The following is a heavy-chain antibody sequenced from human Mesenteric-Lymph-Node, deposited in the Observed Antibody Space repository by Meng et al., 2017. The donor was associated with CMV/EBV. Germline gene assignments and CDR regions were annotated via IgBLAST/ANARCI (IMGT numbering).Heavy chain of an antibody. CDR3: ANDAYCGGDCY. Sequence: SLKISCAASGFSFDDYAMHWVRQTPGKGLEWVAGISWNSGALGYTDSVMGRFTISRDNSRNTLYLQMNSLRAEDTAVYYCANDAYCGGDCYWGQGTLVTVSS. V-gene: IGHV3-9*01. D-gene: IGHD2-21*01. J-gene: IGHJ4*02. CDR2: ISWNSGAL. CDR1: GFSFDDYA.